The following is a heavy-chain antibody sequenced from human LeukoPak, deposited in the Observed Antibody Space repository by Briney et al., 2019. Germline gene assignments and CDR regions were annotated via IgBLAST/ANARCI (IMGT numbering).Heavy chain of an antibody. CDR1: GVSISSGSYY. Sequence: SETLSLTCTVSGVSISSGSYYWRWIRQPAGKGLEWIGRIYTSGSTNYNPSLKSRVTISVDTSKNQFSLKLSSVTAADTAVYYCATSYCSSTSCYDSTFDYWGQGTLVTVSS. CDR3: ATSYCSSTSCYDSTFDY. D-gene: IGHD2-2*01. J-gene: IGHJ4*02. V-gene: IGHV4-61*02. CDR2: IYTSGST.